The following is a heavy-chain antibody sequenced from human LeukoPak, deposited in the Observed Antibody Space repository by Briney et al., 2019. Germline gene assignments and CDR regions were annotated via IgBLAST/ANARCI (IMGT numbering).Heavy chain of an antibody. J-gene: IGHJ4*02. D-gene: IGHD3-9*01. CDR1: GFTFSTNA. CDR3: ARVILTGYYYDS. CDR2: VNSNGGNT. V-gene: IGHV3-64*01. Sequence: PGGSLRLSCAASGFTFSTNALRWVRQAPGKGLEFVSGVNSNGGNTYYANSVKGRFTISRDNSKNTLYLQMGSLRPEDMSVYHCARVILTGYYYDSWGQGTLVTVSS.